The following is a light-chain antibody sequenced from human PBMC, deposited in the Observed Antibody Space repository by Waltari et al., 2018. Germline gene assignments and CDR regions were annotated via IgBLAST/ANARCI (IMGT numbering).Light chain of an antibody. CDR3: QQYSLWPVT. CDR2: DAS. V-gene: IGKV3-11*01. Sequence: EIVMTQSPATLSLSPGERVTLSCRANQNVYGYLVWYQQKPGQAPRLLIYDASNRATGIPARFSGSGSGTDFSLTITSLEPEDSAVYYCQQYSLWPVTFGGGTKVEI. J-gene: IGKJ4*01. CDR1: QNVYGY.